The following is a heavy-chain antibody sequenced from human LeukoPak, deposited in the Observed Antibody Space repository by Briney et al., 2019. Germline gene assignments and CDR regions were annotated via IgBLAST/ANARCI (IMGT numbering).Heavy chain of an antibody. CDR2: ISWKSGSI. CDR1: GFTFDDYA. D-gene: IGHD3-10*01. V-gene: IGHV3-9*01. J-gene: IGHJ3*02. CDR3: ARDGSITANDAFDI. Sequence: GGSLRLSCAASGFTFDDYAMHWVRQAPGKGLEWVSGISWKSGSIGYADSVKGRFTISRDNAKNSLYLQMNSLRAEDTAVYYCARDGSITANDAFDIWGQGTMVTVSS.